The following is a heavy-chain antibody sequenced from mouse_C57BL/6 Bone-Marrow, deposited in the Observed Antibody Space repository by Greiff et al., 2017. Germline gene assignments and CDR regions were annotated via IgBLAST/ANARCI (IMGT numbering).Heavy chain of an antibody. CDR1: GYTFTSYD. CDR2: IYPRDGST. D-gene: IGHD1-1*01. V-gene: IGHV1-85*01. Sequence: VQLQQSGPELVKPGASVKLSCKASGYTFTSYDINWVKQRPGQGLEWIGVIYPRDGSTKYNEKFKGKATLTVDTSSSTAYMELNSLTSEDAAVYFCARDYGSSYWYFDVWGTGTTVTVSS. J-gene: IGHJ1*03. CDR3: ARDYGSSYWYFDV.